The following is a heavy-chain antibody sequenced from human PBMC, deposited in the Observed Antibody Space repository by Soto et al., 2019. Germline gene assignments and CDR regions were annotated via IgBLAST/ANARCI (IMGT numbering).Heavy chain of an antibody. CDR1: GYSFTTYG. V-gene: IGHV1-18*01. CDR3: ARDRRDSVADRRSFDV. D-gene: IGHD1-26*01. J-gene: IGHJ3*01. CDR2: ISVYNGDT. Sequence: ASVKVSCKASGYSFTTYGISWVRQAPGQGLEYMGWISVYNGDTNYAQKLQGRVTMTTDTSTSTAYMELRSLRSDDTAIYYCARDRRDSVADRRSFDVWGQGTMATVS.